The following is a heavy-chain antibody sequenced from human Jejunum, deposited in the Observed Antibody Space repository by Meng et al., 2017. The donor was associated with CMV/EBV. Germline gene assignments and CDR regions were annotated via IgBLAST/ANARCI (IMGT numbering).Heavy chain of an antibody. J-gene: IGHJ4*02. CDR3: AKDQGFSAASG. V-gene: IGHV3-23*01. CDR1: GFPFSHYA. CDR2: ISGSGITT. Sequence: LSCAASGFPFSHYAMGWVRPAPGKGLEWVSSISGSGITTYYADSVKGRFTISRDNSRDTLYLDMNSLRAEDTALYYCAKDQGFSAASGGDQGTLVTVSS. D-gene: IGHD6-13*01.